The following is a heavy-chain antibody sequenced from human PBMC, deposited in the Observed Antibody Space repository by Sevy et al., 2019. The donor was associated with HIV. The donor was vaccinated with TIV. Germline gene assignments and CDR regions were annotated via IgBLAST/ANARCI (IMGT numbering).Heavy chain of an antibody. CDR3: ARGPHHYYDSSAFFDY. V-gene: IGHV3-48*03. J-gene: IGHJ4*02. D-gene: IGHD3-22*01. CDR1: GFTFSSYE. CDR2: IISSGSSK. Sequence: GGSLRLSCTASGFTFSSYEMNWVRQAPGKGLEWVSNIISSGSSKYYADSVKGQFTISRDNAKNSLFLQMNSLRAEDTAVYYCARGPHHYYDSSAFFDYWGQGTLVTVSS.